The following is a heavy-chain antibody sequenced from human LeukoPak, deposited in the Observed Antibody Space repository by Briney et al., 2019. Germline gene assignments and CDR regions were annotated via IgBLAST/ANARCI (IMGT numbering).Heavy chain of an antibody. D-gene: IGHD3-10*01. CDR2: IYHSGST. V-gene: IGHV4-38-2*02. J-gene: IGHJ5*02. CDR3: AREAELLWFGELFPSWFDP. Sequence: SETLSLTCTVSGGSISSYYWSWIRQPPGKGLEWIGSIYHSGSTYYNPSLKSRVTISVDTSKNQFSLKLSSVTAADTAVYYCAREAELLWFGELFPSWFDPWGQGTLVTDSS. CDR1: GGSISSYY.